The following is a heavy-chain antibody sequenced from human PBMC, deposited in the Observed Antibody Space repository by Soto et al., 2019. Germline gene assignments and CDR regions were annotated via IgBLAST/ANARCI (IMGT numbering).Heavy chain of an antibody. Sequence: HVQLVQSGGELKKPGASVKVSCNTSGYTFNTYFITWVRQAPGQGLDWMGWISPHNGNTNYAEKFQGRVTMTADTITKTAYMELRNLRIDDTAVYYCARDTGNSFDYWGQGTPVTVSS. CDR3: ARDTGNSFDY. J-gene: IGHJ4*02. CDR2: ISPHNGNT. CDR1: GYTFNTYF. V-gene: IGHV1-18*01.